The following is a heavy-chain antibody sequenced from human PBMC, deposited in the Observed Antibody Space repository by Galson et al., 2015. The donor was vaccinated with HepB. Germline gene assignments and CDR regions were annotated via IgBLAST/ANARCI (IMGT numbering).Heavy chain of an antibody. CDR3: ASMSSGYSYGSGY. J-gene: IGHJ4*02. CDR2: IYSGGST. Sequence: SLRLSCAASGFTVSSNYMSWVRQAPGKGLEWVSVIYSGGSTYYADSVKGRFTISRDNSKNTLYLQMNSLRAEDTAVYYCASMSSGYSYGSGYWGQGTLVTVSS. V-gene: IGHV3-66*01. D-gene: IGHD5-18*01. CDR1: GFTVSSNY.